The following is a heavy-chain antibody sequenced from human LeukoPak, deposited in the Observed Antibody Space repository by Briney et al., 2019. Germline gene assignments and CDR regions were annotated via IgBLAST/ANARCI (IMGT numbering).Heavy chain of an antibody. CDR2: IYYSGST. CDR3: ARDGYSSSWTDAFDI. CDR1: GGSISSCY. D-gene: IGHD6-13*01. J-gene: IGHJ3*02. Sequence: AETLSLTCTVSGGSISSCYWSWIRQPPGKGLEWIGYIYYSGSTNYNPSLESRVTISVDTSKNQFSLKLSSVTTADTSVYYCARDGYSSSWTDAFDIWGQGTMVTVSS. V-gene: IGHV4-59*01.